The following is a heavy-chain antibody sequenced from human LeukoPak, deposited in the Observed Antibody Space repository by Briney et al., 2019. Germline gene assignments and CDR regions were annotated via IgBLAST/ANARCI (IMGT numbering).Heavy chain of an antibody. CDR1: GYTFTGYY. J-gene: IGHJ4*02. CDR3: ARAGDIVVVPAAIVLD. Sequence: ASVKVSCKASGYTFTGYYMHWVRQAPGQGLEWMGWINPNSGGTNYAQKFQGRVTMTRDTSISTAYMELSRLRSDDTAGYYCARAGDIVVVPAAIVLDWGQGTLVTVSS. CDR2: INPNSGGT. V-gene: IGHV1-2*02. D-gene: IGHD2-2*02.